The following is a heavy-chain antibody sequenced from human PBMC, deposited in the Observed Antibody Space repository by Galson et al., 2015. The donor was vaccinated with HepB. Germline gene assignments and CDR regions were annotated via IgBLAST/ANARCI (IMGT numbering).Heavy chain of an antibody. J-gene: IGHJ3*02. CDR3: ARFNSGWFAPGNLNDVFDI. CDR2: IYWDGGK. CDR1: GFSLTTSGVG. D-gene: IGHD6-19*01. V-gene: IGHV2-5*02. Sequence: PALVKPTQTLTLTCTFSGFSLTTSGVGVAWVRQPPGKALEWLALIYWDGGKRFSPSLKERLTITKDISKNQVVITMTNMDPLDTATYYCARFNSGWFAPGNLNDVFDIWGQGTKVSVSS.